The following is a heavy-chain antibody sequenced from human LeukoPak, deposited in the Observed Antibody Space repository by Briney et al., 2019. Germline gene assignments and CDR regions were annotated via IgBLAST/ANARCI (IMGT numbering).Heavy chain of an antibody. V-gene: IGHV1-2*02. J-gene: IGHJ4*02. CDR2: INPNSGGT. CDR3: ARGDLGYYYDRSGPIDY. Sequence: ASVKVSCKASGYTFTSYGISWVRQAPGQGLEWMGWINPNSGGTNYAQKFQGRVTMTRDTSISTAYMELSRLRSDDTAVYYCARGDLGYYYDRSGPIDYWGQGNLVTVSS. CDR1: GYTFTSYG. D-gene: IGHD3-22*01.